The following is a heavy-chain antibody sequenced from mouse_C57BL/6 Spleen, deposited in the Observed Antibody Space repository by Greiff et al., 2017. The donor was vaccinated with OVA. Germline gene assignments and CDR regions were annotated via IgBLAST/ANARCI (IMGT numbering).Heavy chain of an antibody. V-gene: IGHV1-50*01. J-gene: IGHJ2*01. CDR2: IDPSDSYT. Sequence: VQLQQPGAELVKPGASVKLSCKASGYTFTSYWMQWVKQRPGQGLEWIGEIDPSDSYTNYNQKFKGKATLTVDTSSSTAYMQLSSLTSEDSAVYYCARNYGIPWGQGTTLTVSS. CDR1: GYTFTSYW. D-gene: IGHD1-1*01. CDR3: ARNYGIP.